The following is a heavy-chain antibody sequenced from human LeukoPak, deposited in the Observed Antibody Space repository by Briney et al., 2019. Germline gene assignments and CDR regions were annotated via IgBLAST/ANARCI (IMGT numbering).Heavy chain of an antibody. Sequence: ASVKVSCKASGYTFTGYYMHWVRQAPGQGLEWMGWINPNSGNTGYAQKFQGRVTFIRNTSISTAYMQLSSLRSEDTAVYYCAREIPAAGTMYYYYYMDVWGKGTTVTVSS. D-gene: IGHD6-13*01. V-gene: IGHV1-8*03. CDR3: AREIPAAGTMYYYYYMDV. CDR1: GYTFTGYY. J-gene: IGHJ6*03. CDR2: INPNSGNT.